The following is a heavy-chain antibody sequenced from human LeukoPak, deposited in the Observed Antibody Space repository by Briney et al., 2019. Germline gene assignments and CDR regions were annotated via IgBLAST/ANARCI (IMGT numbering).Heavy chain of an antibody. CDR2: ISSSRRGI. CDR3: ARALCYYDSGSGPEPCYNYYMAV. CDR1: GFSFSSFG. J-gene: IGHJ6*03. V-gene: IGHV3-48*01. Sequence: PGGSLRFSCAASGFSFSSFGFNWVRQAPGKGMEWISYISSSRRGIYYADSVRGRFTVSRENAKNSVFLEMSSLRAEDTAVYYCARALCYYDSGSGPEPCYNYYMAVWGKGTTVTVSS. D-gene: IGHD3-3*01.